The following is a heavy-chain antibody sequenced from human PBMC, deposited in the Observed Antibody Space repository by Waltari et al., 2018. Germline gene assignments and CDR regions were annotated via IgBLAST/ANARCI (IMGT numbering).Heavy chain of an antibody. V-gene: IGHV4-38-2*01. J-gene: IGHJ4*02. Sequence: QVQLQESGPGLVKPSETLSLTCAVSGYSLRSGYYWGWIRQPPGKWLEWSGSIYHSLSTYYNPSLKSRVTISVDTSKNQFSLELSSVTAADTAVYYCASYGGNLYYFDYWGQGTLVTVSS. CDR2: IYHSLST. D-gene: IGHD2-15*01. CDR3: ASYGGNLYYFDY. CDR1: GYSLRSGYY.